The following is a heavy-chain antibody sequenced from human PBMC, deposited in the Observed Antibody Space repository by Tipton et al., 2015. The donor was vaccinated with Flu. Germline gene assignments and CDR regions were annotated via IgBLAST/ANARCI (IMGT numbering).Heavy chain of an antibody. D-gene: IGHD3-3*01. CDR1: GYSFASYW. J-gene: IGHJ4*02. Sequence: QLVQSGAEVKKPGESLKISCKGSGYSFASYWIGWVRQMPGRGLEWMGIIHPGDSYITYSPSFEGQVTISADRSISTAYLQWSSLKASDTAMYYCARHGDMSGYSFDYWGQGTLVTASS. CDR2: IHPGDSYI. V-gene: IGHV5-51*01. CDR3: ARHGDMSGYSFDY.